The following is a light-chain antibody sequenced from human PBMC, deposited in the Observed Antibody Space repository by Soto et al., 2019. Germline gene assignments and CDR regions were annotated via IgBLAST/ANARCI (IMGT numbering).Light chain of an antibody. CDR1: QSVSSN. V-gene: IGKV3-15*01. CDR3: QQYNSWPIT. J-gene: IGKJ5*01. CDR2: GAS. Sequence: DIVMTQSPATLSVSPGERATLSCRASQSVSSNLAWYQQKPGQAPRLLIYGASTRATDIPARFSGSGSGTEFTLTISSLQSEYFAVYYCQQYNSWPITFGQGTRLEIK.